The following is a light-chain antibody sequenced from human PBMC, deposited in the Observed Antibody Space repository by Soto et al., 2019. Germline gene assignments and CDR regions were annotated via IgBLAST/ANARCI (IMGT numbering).Light chain of an antibody. Sequence: QSVLTQPPSVSGAPGQRVTISCTGSSSNIGAGIDVHWYQKFPGTAPKLLIYANTNRPSGVPDRFSGSKSGTSASLAITGHQAEDEADYYYQSYDNSLSGPVFGGGTKLTVL. V-gene: IGLV1-40*01. CDR3: QSYDNSLSGPV. J-gene: IGLJ2*01. CDR2: ANT. CDR1: SSNIGAGID.